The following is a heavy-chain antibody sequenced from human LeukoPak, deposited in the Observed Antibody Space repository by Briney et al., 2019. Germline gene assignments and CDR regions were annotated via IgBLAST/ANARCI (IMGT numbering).Heavy chain of an antibody. CDR1: GFTFDDYA. J-gene: IGHJ5*02. D-gene: IGHD3-22*01. CDR2: ISWNSGSI. V-gene: IGHV3-9*01. Sequence: GGSLRLSCAASGFTFDDYAMHWVRQAPGKGLEWVSGISWNSGSIGYADSVKGRFTISRDNAKNSLYLQMNSLRAEDTALYYCANDPYPHYDSSGARFDPWGQGTLVTVSS. CDR3: ANDPYPHYDSSGARFDP.